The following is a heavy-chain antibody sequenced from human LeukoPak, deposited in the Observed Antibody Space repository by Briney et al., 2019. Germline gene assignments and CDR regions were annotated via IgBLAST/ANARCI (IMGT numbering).Heavy chain of an antibody. J-gene: IGHJ4*02. CDR3: ARSDSSGYTDY. D-gene: IGHD3-22*01. V-gene: IGHV3-23*01. CDR2: FGRSGSDT. Sequence: QAGGSLRLSCAASGFTFGTSAMSWVRQAPGKGPEWVSTFGRSGSDTYYSDSVKGRFTISRDNSKNTLYLQMNSLRAEDTAVYYCARSDSSGYTDYWGQGTLVTVSS. CDR1: GFTFGTSA.